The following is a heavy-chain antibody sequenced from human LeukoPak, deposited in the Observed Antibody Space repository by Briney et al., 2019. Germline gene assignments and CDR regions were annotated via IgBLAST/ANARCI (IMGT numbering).Heavy chain of an antibody. CDR3: ASGSLGDGYGVGDYYQYMDV. J-gene: IGHJ6*03. CDR1: GVTFNSYA. CDR2: IMPLFGTA. D-gene: IGHD5-24*01. Sequence: SVKVSCKASGVTFNSYAISWVRQAPGQGLEWMGGIMPLFGTANYAQEFQGRVTFTTDESASTAYMEVSSLRSEDTAVYYCASGSLGDGYGVGDYYQYMDVWGKGTTVTVSS. V-gene: IGHV1-69*05.